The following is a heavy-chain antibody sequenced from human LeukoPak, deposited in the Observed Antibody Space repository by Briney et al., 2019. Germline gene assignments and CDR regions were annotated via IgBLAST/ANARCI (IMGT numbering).Heavy chain of an antibody. CDR3: ARGPIAAVLFAFDI. D-gene: IGHD6-13*01. CDR2: INPNSGGT. Sequence: ASVKVSCKASGYTFTGYYMHWVRQAPGQGLEWMGWINPNSGGTNYAQKFQGRVTMTRDTSISTAYMELSRLRSDDTAVYYCARGPIAAVLFAFDIWGQGTMVTVSS. CDR1: GYTFTGYY. J-gene: IGHJ3*02. V-gene: IGHV1-2*02.